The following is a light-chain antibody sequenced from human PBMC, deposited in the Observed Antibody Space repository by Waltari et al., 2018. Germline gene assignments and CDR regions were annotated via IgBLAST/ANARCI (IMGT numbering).Light chain of an antibody. Sequence: DIQMTQSPSTLSASVGDRVTITCRASQSIGSWLAWYQQKPGKAPKLLIYEATSLESGVPSRFSASGSWTEFTLTISSLQPDDFATYYCQRYNSYPITFGPGTKVDI. CDR2: EAT. CDR3: QRYNSYPIT. V-gene: IGKV1-5*03. CDR1: QSIGSW. J-gene: IGKJ3*01.